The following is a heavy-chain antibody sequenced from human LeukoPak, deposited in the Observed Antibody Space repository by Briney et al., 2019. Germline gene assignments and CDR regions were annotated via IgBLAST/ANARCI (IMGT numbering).Heavy chain of an antibody. Sequence: GGSLRLSCAASGFTFRSYSMDWVRQAPGKGLEWVSHISSGSNSINYADSVKGRFTISRDNAKNSLLLQMNSLRDEDTAVYYCARGPSNRRFDYWGQGTLVTVSS. J-gene: IGHJ4*02. D-gene: IGHD2/OR15-2a*01. V-gene: IGHV3-48*02. CDR1: GFTFRSYS. CDR3: ARGPSNRRFDY. CDR2: ISSGSNSI.